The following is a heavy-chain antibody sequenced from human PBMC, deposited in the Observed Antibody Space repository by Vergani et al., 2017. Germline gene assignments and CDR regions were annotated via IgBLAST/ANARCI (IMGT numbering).Heavy chain of an antibody. CDR3: ARSGYCAHGVCYMTYYYYMDV. D-gene: IGHD2-8*01. V-gene: IGHV3-33*01. CDR2: IWYDGSKE. CDR1: GFTLSSHA. Sequence: VQLVGSGGGVVQPGRSLRLSCAGSGFTLSSHAMHWVRQAPGKGLEWVAFIWYDGSKEYYADSVKGRFTISRDNSKNTLYLQMNNLRAADTAVYYCARSGYCAHGVCYMTYYYYMDVWGKGTAVTVSS. J-gene: IGHJ6*03.